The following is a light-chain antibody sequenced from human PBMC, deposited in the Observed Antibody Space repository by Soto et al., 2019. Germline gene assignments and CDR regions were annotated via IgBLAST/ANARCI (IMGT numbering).Light chain of an antibody. Sequence: DIQMTQSPSTLSASVGDRVTITCRASQSISSWLAWYQQKPGKAPKLLIYDASSLESGVPSRFSGSGSGTEFTLTISSLQPDDFATYYCQQYNSYRGFGQGTKVEIK. CDR2: DAS. CDR3: QQYNSYRG. CDR1: QSISSW. J-gene: IGKJ1*01. V-gene: IGKV1-5*01.